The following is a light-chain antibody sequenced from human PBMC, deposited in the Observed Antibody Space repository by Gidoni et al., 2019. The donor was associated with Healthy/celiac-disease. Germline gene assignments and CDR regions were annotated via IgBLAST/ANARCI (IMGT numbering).Light chain of an antibody. J-gene: IGKJ3*01. CDR3: QQRSNGPT. V-gene: IGKV3-11*01. CDR1: QSVRSY. Sequence: EIVLTQSPATLSLSPGERATLSCRASQSVRSYLAWYQQKPGQAPRLLIYDASNRATGIPARFSVSGSGTDFTLTISSLEPEDFAVYYCQQRSNGPTFGPGTKVDIK. CDR2: DAS.